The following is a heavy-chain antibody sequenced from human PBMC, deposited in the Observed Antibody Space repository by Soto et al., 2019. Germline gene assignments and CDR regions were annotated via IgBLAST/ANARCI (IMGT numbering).Heavy chain of an antibody. CDR2: ISSSGSTI. D-gene: IGHD4-17*01. CDR3: AREERGDYVNWFDP. J-gene: IGHJ5*02. CDR1: GFTFSSYE. Sequence: EVQLVESGGGLVQPGGSLRLSCAASGFTFSSYEMNWVRQAPGKGLEWVSYISSSGSTIYYADSVKGRFTISRDNAKNSLYLQMNSLRAEDTAVYYCAREERGDYVNWFDPWGQGTLVTVSS. V-gene: IGHV3-48*03.